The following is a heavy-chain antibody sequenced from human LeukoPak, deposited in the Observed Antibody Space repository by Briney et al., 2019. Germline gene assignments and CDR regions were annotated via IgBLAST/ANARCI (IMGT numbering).Heavy chain of an antibody. Sequence: SVKVSCKASGGTFSSYAISWVRQAPGQGLEWMGRIIPILGIANYAQKFQGRVTITADKSTSTAYMELSSLRSEDTAVYYRASQLPYSSGWYSPLDYWGQGTLVTVSS. V-gene: IGHV1-69*04. CDR3: ASQLPYSSGWYSPLDY. D-gene: IGHD6-19*01. J-gene: IGHJ4*02. CDR1: GGTFSSYA. CDR2: IIPILGIA.